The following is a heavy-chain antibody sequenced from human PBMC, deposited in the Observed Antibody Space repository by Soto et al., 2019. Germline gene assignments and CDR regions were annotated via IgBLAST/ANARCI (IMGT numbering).Heavy chain of an antibody. CDR1: GYTFTSYG. Sequence: QVQLVQSGAEVKKPGASVKVSCKASGYTFTSYGISWVRQAPGQGLEWMGWISAYNGNTNYAQKLQGRVTMPTHTSKGNANMDLRSLRSDATAVYYCAGNWGLFDCSGGSCYANTPSDCWGQGTLVTVSS. D-gene: IGHD2-15*01. J-gene: IGHJ4*02. V-gene: IGHV1-18*01. CDR2: ISAYNGNT. CDR3: AGNWGLFDCSGGSCYANTPSDC.